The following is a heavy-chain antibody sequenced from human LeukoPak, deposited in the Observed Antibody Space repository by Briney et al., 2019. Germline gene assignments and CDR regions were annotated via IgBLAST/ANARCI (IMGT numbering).Heavy chain of an antibody. Sequence: GSLRLSCAASGFTVTTNHMSWVRQAPGKGLEWSGEINHSESTNYNPSLKSRVTISVDTSKNQFSLKLSSVTAADTAVYYCARRKQLVPGEFDYWGQGTLVTVSS. D-gene: IGHD6-13*01. CDR2: INHSEST. CDR1: GFTVTTNH. J-gene: IGHJ4*02. V-gene: IGHV4-34*01. CDR3: ARRKQLVPGEFDY.